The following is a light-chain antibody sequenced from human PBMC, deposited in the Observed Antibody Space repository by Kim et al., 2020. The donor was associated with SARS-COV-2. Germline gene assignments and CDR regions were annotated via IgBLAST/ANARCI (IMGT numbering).Light chain of an antibody. CDR3: QQRTNWPPLT. CDR1: QSVGSN. J-gene: IGKJ4*01. CDR2: DAS. Sequence: CPGERATLSRRASQSVGSNLAWYQQKPGQAPRLLIHDASNRATGIPARFSASGSGTDFTLTISSLEPEDFAVYYCQQRTNWPPLTFGGGTKVEIK. V-gene: IGKV3-11*01.